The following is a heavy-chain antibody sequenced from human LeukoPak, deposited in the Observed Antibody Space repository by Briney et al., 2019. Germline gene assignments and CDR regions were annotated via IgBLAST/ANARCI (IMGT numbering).Heavy chain of an antibody. J-gene: IGHJ3*02. CDR1: NDSIKDYY. D-gene: IGHD6-13*01. V-gene: IGHV4-59*01. CDR3: ARYEVGSSWAQAFDM. CDR2: ISNSGST. Sequence: SETLSLTCTVSNDSIKDYYWNWIRQPPGKGLEWIGFISNSGSTNYNPSLKSRVTISIDTSKRQSSLKLSSVTAADTAVYNCARYEVGSSWAQAFDMWGQGTMVTVSS.